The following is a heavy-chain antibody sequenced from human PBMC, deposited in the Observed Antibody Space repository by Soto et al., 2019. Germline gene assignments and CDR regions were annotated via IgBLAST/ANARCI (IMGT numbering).Heavy chain of an antibody. V-gene: IGHV1-46*01. CDR1: GYTFTSYY. CDR3: ARGDSGQLFVDF. D-gene: IGHD3-10*01. Sequence: ASVKVSCKASGYTFTSYYMHWVRQAPGQGLEWMGIMYPNGTSTRYAQRFQGGITVTRDTSTTTVFMDLSSLRSEDTAVYYCARGDSGQLFVDFWGQGTLVTVSS. J-gene: IGHJ4*02. CDR2: MYPNGTST.